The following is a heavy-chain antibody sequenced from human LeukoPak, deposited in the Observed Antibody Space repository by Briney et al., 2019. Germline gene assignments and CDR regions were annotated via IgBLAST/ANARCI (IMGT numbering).Heavy chain of an antibody. CDR1: GYSISSGYY. CDR3: AREAWT. Sequence: ETLSLTCTVSGYSISSGYYWGWIRQPPGKGLEWVSSISSSSSYIYYADSVKGRFTISRDNAKNSLYLQMNSLRAEDTAVYYCAREAWTWGQGTLVTVSS. CDR2: ISSSSSYI. V-gene: IGHV3-21*01. J-gene: IGHJ5*02.